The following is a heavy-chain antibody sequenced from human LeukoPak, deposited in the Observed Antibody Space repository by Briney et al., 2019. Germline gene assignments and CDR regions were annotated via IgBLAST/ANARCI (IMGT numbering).Heavy chain of an antibody. D-gene: IGHD5-12*01. CDR1: GYSLTNYY. CDR3: ARGAPTTRIGAGRFDY. CDR2: INPSGGST. J-gene: IGHJ4*02. V-gene: IGHV1-46*01. Sequence: GASVKVSCKAFGYSLTNYYVHWVRQAPGQGLEWMGEINPSGGSTSYAQKFQGRITVTRDTYTNTVYMELSSLRSEDTATYYCARGAPTTRIGAGRFDYWGQGSLLTVAS.